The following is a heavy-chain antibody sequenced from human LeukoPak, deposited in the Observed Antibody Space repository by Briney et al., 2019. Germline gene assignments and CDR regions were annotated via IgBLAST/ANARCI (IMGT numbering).Heavy chain of an antibody. Sequence: GRSLRLSCAASGFTFSSYGMHWVRQTPGKGVEWVAVISYDGSNKYYADSVKGRFTISRDNSKNTLYLQMNSLRAEDTAVYYCAKGAGGGYDDYFDYWGQGTLVTVSS. CDR1: GFTFSSYG. D-gene: IGHD5-12*01. CDR2: ISYDGSNK. CDR3: AKGAGGGYDDYFDY. J-gene: IGHJ4*02. V-gene: IGHV3-30*18.